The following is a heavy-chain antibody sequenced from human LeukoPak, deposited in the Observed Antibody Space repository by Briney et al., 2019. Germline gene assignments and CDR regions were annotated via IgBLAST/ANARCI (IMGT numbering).Heavy chain of an antibody. CDR3: ARDPFCMTVRVSYY. CDR1: VFSFRRYW. D-gene: IGHD2-21*02. CDR2: INQDGSEQ. Sequence: RGSLRDSSADSVFSFRRYWMRPVRQAPGKGLEWVANINQDGSEQYYVDSVKGRFTISIDNAKNSLFLQMNSLRAEDTAVYYCARDPFCMTVRVSYYWGQGTLVTVSS. V-gene: IGHV3-7*04. J-gene: IGHJ4*02.